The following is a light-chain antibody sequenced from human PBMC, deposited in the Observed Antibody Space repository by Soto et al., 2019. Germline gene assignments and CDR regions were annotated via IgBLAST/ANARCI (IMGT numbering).Light chain of an antibody. V-gene: IGKV4-1*01. CDR2: WAS. Sequence: IVMTQSPDSLAVSLGERATINCKSSQTLLYSSNNKNYLSWYQQKPGQPPKLLIYWASTRHSGVPDRFSGSGSGTDFTLTISSLQAEDVAVYYCYQYYSAATFGPGTKVDIK. J-gene: IGKJ3*01. CDR3: YQYYSAAT. CDR1: QTLLYSSNNKNY.